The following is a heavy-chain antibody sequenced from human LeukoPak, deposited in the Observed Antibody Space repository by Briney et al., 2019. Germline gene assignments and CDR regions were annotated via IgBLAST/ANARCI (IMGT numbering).Heavy chain of an antibody. Sequence: GGSLRLSCAASGFTVSSNYMSWVRQAPGMGLEWVSVVYSGGTTYYADSVKGRSTISRDNSKNMLYLQMNSLRAEDTAVYYCAREPGTDYRKYYFDYRGQGTLVTVSA. CDR2: VYSGGTT. J-gene: IGHJ4*02. CDR3: AREPGTDYRKYYFDY. V-gene: IGHV3-53*01. CDR1: GFTVSSNY. D-gene: IGHD3/OR15-3a*01.